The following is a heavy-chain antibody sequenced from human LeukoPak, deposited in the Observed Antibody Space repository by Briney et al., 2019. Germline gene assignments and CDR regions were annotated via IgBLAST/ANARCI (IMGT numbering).Heavy chain of an antibody. CDR1: GYTFTSYD. J-gene: IGHJ3*02. D-gene: IGHD3-9*01. V-gene: IGHV1-18*01. CDR3: AHLNYDIVSGYPGAFDI. Sequence: ASVKVSCKASGYTFTSYDMSWVRQAPGQGLEWMGLTSAYNGNTNYAQKLQGRVTMTTDTSTSTAYMELRSLRSDDTAVYYCAHLNYDIVSGYPGAFDIWGQGTMVTVSS. CDR2: TSAYNGNT.